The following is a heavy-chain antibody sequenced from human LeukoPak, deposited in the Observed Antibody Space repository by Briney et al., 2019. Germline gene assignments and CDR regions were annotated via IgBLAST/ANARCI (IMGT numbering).Heavy chain of an antibody. J-gene: IGHJ4*02. D-gene: IGHD3-10*01. V-gene: IGHV1-18*01. CDR3: ARVSRGYGSGSYGGYFDY. CDR1: GYTFTSYG. CDR2: ISAYNGNT. Sequence: ASVQVSCKASGYTFTSYGISWVRQAPGQGLEGMGWISAYNGNTNYAQKLQGRVTMTTDTSTSTAYMELRSLRSDDTAVYYCARVSRGYGSGSYGGYFDYWGQGTLVTVSS.